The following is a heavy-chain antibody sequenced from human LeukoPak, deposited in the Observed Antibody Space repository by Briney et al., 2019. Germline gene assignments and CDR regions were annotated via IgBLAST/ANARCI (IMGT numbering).Heavy chain of an antibody. CDR3: ARGVIATGGNDFDY. J-gene: IGHJ4*02. CDR2: ISGYNANT. V-gene: IGHV1-18*01. CDR1: GYTFTNYG. D-gene: IGHD6-13*01. Sequence: ASVKVSCKASGYTFTNYGISWVRQAPGQGLEWMGWISGYNANTNYVQKFQGRVTMTTDTSTHTAYMELRSLRSDDTAVYYCARGVIATGGNDFDYWGQGTLVTVSS.